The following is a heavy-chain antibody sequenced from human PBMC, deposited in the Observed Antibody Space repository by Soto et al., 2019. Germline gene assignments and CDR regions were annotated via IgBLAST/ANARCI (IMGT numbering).Heavy chain of an antibody. CDR1: GFTFGDYA. V-gene: IGHV3-49*04. CDR3: TRVTRDDSSGYYATYDAFDI. Sequence: QTGGSLRLSCTASGFTFGDYAMSWVRQAPGKGLEWVGFIRSKAYGGTTEYAASVKGRFTISRDDSKSIAYLQMNSLKTEDTAVYYCTRVTRDDSSGYYATYDAFDIWGQGTMVTVSS. CDR2: IRSKAYGGTT. D-gene: IGHD3-22*01. J-gene: IGHJ3*02.